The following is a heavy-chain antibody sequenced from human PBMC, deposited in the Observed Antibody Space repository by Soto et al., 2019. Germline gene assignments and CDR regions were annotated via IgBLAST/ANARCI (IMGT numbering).Heavy chain of an antibody. V-gene: IGHV1-8*01. J-gene: IGHJ4*02. CDR3: ARGLTGSGSYSGGRFPVY. Sequence: QVQLVQSGAEVKKPGASVKVSCKASGYTFTSYDINWVRQATGQGLEWMGWMNPNSGNTGYAQKFQGRVTMSRNTYMRTAYMELSSLSSEGTAVYYCARGLTGSGSYSGGRFPVYWGQGTLVTVSS. CDR2: MNPNSGNT. D-gene: IGHD1-26*01. CDR1: GYTFTSYD.